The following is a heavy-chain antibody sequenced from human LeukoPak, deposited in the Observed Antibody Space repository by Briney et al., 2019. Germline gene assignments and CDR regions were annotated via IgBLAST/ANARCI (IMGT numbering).Heavy chain of an antibody. V-gene: IGHV4-31*03. J-gene: IGHJ4*02. CDR3: ARDVLR. CDR2: IYNTGST. CDR1: GDSITSGGYY. Sequence: SQTLSLTCTVSGDSITSGGYYWSWIRQRPGKGLEWIGYIYNTGSTYYNPSLQSRVTMSVDTSRNQFSLKLNSVTAADTAVYYCARDVLRWGQGTLVTVSS.